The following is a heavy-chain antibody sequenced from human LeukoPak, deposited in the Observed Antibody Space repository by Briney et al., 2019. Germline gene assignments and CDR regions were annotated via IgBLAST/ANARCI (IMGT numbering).Heavy chain of an antibody. CDR1: GYTFISCG. CDR3: AREEVGGSYGIAFDY. D-gene: IGHD1-26*01. V-gene: IGHV1-18*01. Sequence: GASVKVSCKASGYTFISCGISWLRQAPGQGLEWMGLISAYNVNTNYAQKFQVRITMTKDTSTSSAYMERRSLRSDDTAVYYCAREEVGGSYGIAFDYWGQGTLVTVSS. J-gene: IGHJ4*01. CDR2: ISAYNVNT.